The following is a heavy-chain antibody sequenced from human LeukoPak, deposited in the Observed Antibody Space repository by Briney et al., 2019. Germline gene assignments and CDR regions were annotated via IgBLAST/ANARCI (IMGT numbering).Heavy chain of an antibody. Sequence: SETLSLTCTVSGGSISSTGYYWGWIRQPPGQGLAWIGSIYYSGSTYYNPSLRSRLTISVDTSRNQFSLKLSSVTAADTAVYYCARLRGYSYGNIDYWGQGTLVTVSS. V-gene: IGHV4-39*01. D-gene: IGHD5-18*01. J-gene: IGHJ4*02. CDR2: IYYSGST. CDR1: GGSISSTGYY. CDR3: ARLRGYSYGNIDY.